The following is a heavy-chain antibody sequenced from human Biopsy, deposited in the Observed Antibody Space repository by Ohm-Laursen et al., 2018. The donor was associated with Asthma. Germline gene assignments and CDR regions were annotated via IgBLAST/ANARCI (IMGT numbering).Heavy chain of an antibody. V-gene: IGHV4-61*01. CDR2: IYYTGSD. Sequence: SETLSLTCTVSGGSVSTGSYYWSWIRQPPGKGLEWLGYIYYTGSDNYNPSLKSRVTISVDTSKNQFSLRLNSVTAADTAVYYCARGPNYHGSGRAPIGMDVWGQGTTATVSS. CDR3: ARGPNYHGSGRAPIGMDV. D-gene: IGHD3-10*01. CDR1: GGSVSTGSYY. J-gene: IGHJ6*02.